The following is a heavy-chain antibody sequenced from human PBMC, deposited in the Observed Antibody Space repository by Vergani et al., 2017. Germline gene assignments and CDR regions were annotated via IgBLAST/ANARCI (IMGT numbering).Heavy chain of an antibody. J-gene: IGHJ6*03. CDR3: AKTYDSSGYYFKTLYYYYYMDV. CDR2: ISYDGSNK. D-gene: IGHD3-22*01. Sequence: QVQLVESGGGVVQPGRSLRLSCAASGFTFSSYAMHWVRQAPGKGLEWVAVISYDGSNKYYADSVKGRFTISRDNSKNTLYLQMNSLRAEDTAVYYCAKTYDSSGYYFKTLYYYYYMDVWGKGTTVTVSS. V-gene: IGHV3-30-3*02. CDR1: GFTFSSYA.